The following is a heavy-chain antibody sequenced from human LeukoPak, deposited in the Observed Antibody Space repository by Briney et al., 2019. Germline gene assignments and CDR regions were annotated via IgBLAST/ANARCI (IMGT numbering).Heavy chain of an antibody. J-gene: IGHJ4*02. CDR2: IKHDGSGP. V-gene: IGHV3-7*01. CDR3: ARAREITVTGTDYFDS. D-gene: IGHD6-19*01. CDR1: GLRFSNYW. Sequence: GGSLRLSCAVSGLRFSNYWMTWVRQAPGKGLERVANIKHDGSGPSYLDSVKGRFTISRDNARNLLSLQMSGLRVEDTAVYYCARAREITVTGTDYFDSWGQGTLVTVSS.